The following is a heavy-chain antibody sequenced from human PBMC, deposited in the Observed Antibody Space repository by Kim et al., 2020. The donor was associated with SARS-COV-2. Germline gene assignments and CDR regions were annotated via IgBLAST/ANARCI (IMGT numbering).Heavy chain of an antibody. D-gene: IGHD6-6*01. CDR1: GGSFSGYY. Sequence: SETLSLTCAVYGGSFSGYYWSWIRQPPGKGLEWIGEINHSGSTNYNPSLKSRVTISVDTSKNQFSLKLSSVTAADTAVYYCARARGSSSAPRDYYGMDVWGQGTTVTVSS. V-gene: IGHV4-34*01. J-gene: IGHJ6*02. CDR2: INHSGST. CDR3: ARARGSSSAPRDYYGMDV.